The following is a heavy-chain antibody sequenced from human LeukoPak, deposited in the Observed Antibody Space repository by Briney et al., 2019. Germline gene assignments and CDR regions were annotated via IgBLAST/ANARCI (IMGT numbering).Heavy chain of an antibody. CDR3: ARAGLYDSSGYCGY. CDR1: GFTFSSYG. D-gene: IGHD3-22*01. Sequence: PGGSLRLSCAASGFTFSSYGMHWVRQAPGKGLEWVAVISYDGSNKYYADSVKGRFTISRDNSKNTLYLQMNSLRAEDTAVYYCARAGLYDSSGYCGYWGQGTLVTVSS. J-gene: IGHJ4*02. CDR2: ISYDGSNK. V-gene: IGHV3-30*03.